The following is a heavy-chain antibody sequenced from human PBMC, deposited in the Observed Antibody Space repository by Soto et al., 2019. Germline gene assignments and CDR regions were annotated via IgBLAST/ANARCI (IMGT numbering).Heavy chain of an antibody. D-gene: IGHD2-15*01. CDR1: GFSFNYAW. J-gene: IGHJ6*02. Sequence: EVQLVESGGGLVKPGGSLRLSCAASGFSFNYAWMSWVRQAPGKGLEWVGRIKKKTDGGTADYAAPVKGRFTISRDDSKMTIYLQMNGLKIEDTGVYYCTTDCSGGSCYPGAYYYYYGMDVWGPGTTVTVSS. CDR3: TTDCSGGSCYPGAYYYYYGMDV. CDR2: IKKKTDGGTA. V-gene: IGHV3-15*01.